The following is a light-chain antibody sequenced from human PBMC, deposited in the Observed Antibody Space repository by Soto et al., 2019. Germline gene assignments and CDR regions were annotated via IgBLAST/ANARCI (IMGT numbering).Light chain of an antibody. Sequence: EIVLTQSPATLSLSPGERATLSCRASQSVSNYLAWYQQKPGQAPRLLIYDASNRATGIPARFSGSGSGTEFTLTISSLQSEDFAVYYCQQYNNFWTFGQGTKVDIK. CDR2: DAS. CDR1: QSVSNY. CDR3: QQYNNFWT. V-gene: IGKV3-11*01. J-gene: IGKJ1*01.